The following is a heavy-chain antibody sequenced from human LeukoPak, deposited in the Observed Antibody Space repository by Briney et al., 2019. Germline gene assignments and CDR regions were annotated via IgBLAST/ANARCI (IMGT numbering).Heavy chain of an antibody. CDR1: GYTFTSYY. V-gene: IGHV1-46*01. CDR3: ARAGSWDYDSSGYYGPHFDY. D-gene: IGHD3-22*01. Sequence: VSVKVSCKASGYTFTSYYMHWVRQAPGQGLEWMGIINPSGGSTSYAQKFQGRVTMTRDTSTSTVYMELSSLRSEDTAVYYCARAGSWDYDSSGYYGPHFDYWGQGTLVTVSS. J-gene: IGHJ4*02. CDR2: INPSGGST.